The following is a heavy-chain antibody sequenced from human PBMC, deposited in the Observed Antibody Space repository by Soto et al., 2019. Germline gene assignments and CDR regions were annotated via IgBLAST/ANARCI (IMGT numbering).Heavy chain of an antibody. CDR3: ARAVTYYYYHGMDV. CDR1: GYTFTSYD. Sequence: QVQLVQSGAEVKKPGASVKVSCKASGYTFTSYDINWVRQATGQGLEWMGWMNPKSGYTAYAQKFQTSFTMTRNTSISTAYMELSSLRSEDTAVYFCARAVTYYYYHGMDVWGQGTTVTVSS. V-gene: IGHV1-8*01. CDR2: MNPKSGYT. D-gene: IGHD2-21*02. J-gene: IGHJ6*02.